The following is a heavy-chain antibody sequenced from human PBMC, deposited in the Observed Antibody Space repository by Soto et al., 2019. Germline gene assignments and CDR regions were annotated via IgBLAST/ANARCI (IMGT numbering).Heavy chain of an antibody. D-gene: IGHD6-6*01. CDR1: GYTFSSNY. CDR2: INTRGGST. Sequence: QVQLVQSGAEVKKPGASVKVSCKASGYTFSSNYIHWVRQAPGQGLEWMGVINTRGGSTSYSQNLQGRVTMTRDTSTSTVYMELSSLRSEDTAVYYCARAVTTAARYVSDDAAFDIWGQGTTVTVSS. CDR3: ARAVTTAARYVSDDAAFDI. J-gene: IGHJ3*02. V-gene: IGHV1-46*01.